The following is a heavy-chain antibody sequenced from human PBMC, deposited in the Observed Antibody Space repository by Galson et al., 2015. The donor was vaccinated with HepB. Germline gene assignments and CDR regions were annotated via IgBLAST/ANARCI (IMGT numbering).Heavy chain of an antibody. CDR1: GFTFSSYG. J-gene: IGHJ6*02. CDR2: IWYDGSNK. D-gene: IGHD6-19*01. CDR3: ARDSSIQDSSGWYDEVYYYYGMDV. V-gene: IGHV3-33*01. Sequence: SLRLSCAASGFTFSSYGMHWVRQAPGKGLEWVAVIWYDGSNKYYADSVKGRFTISRDNSKNTLYLQMNSLRAEDTAVYYCARDSSIQDSSGWYDEVYYYYGMDVWGQGTTATISS.